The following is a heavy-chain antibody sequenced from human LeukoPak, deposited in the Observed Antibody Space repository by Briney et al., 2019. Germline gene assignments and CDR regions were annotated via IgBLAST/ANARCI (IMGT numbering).Heavy chain of an antibody. D-gene: IGHD3-22*01. Sequence: PSETLSLTCTVSGDSISDYYWSWIRQPAGKGLEWIGRIYSSGSTNYNPSLKSRGTMSVDTSKNQFSLKLTSVTAADTAVYYCARGPYKYDGSGAFDIWGQGTKVTVSS. J-gene: IGHJ3*02. CDR3: ARGPYKYDGSGAFDI. V-gene: IGHV4-4*07. CDR1: GDSISDYY. CDR2: IYSSGST.